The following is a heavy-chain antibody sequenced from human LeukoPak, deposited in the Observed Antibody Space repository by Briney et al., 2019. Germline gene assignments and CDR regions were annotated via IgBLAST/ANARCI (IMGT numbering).Heavy chain of an antibody. D-gene: IGHD3-3*01. Sequence: SETLSLTCTVSGGSISSYYWSWIRQPAGKGLEWIGRIYTSGSTNYNPSLKSRVTMSVDTSKNQFSLKLSSVTAADTAVYYCAGENVLRFLEWLWGQGTLVTVSS. CDR3: AGENVLRFLEWL. J-gene: IGHJ4*02. CDR1: GGSISSYY. V-gene: IGHV4-4*07. CDR2: IYTSGST.